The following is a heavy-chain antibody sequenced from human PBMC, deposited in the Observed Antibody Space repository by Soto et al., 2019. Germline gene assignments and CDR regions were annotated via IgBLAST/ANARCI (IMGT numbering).Heavy chain of an antibody. CDR1: GFTFSSYW. CDR3: ARVGYGNYHFDY. J-gene: IGHJ4*02. D-gene: IGHD4-17*01. Sequence: EVHLVESGGALVQPGGSLRLSCAASGFTFSSYWMHWVRQAPGKGLVWVSRINSDGTITSHADSVKGRFTVSRDNAKNSLYLQMNSLRADDTAVYYCARVGYGNYHFDYWGQGILVTVSS. V-gene: IGHV3-74*01. CDR2: INSDGTIT.